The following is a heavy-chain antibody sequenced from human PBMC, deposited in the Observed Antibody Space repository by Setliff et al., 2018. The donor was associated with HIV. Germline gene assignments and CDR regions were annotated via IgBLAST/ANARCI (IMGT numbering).Heavy chain of an antibody. CDR2: ISGRGDNT. D-gene: IGHD2-8*01. CDR1: GFSFRNYA. CDR3: ARGATDRYCSNGVCLNLDC. J-gene: IGHJ4*02. V-gene: IGHV3-23*01. Sequence: GGSLRLSCTASGFSFRNYAMSWVRQAPGKGLEWVSAISGRGDNTYYADSVKGRFTISRDNSNNTLYLRMNSLRVEDTAVYYCARGATDRYCSNGVCLNLDCWGQGALVTVSS.